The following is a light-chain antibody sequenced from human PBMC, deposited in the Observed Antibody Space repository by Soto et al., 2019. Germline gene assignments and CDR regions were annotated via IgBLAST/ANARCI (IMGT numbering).Light chain of an antibody. CDR2: GAS. J-gene: IGKJ3*01. CDR3: QQYNNWPLTWT. V-gene: IGKV3-15*01. CDR1: QSVSSN. Sequence: EVVMTQSPATLSVSPGERVTLSCRAGQSVSSNLAWYQQKPGQAPRLLIYGASTRATGIPARFSGSGSGTEFTLTISSLQSEDFAVYYCQQYNNWPLTWTFGPGTKVDIK.